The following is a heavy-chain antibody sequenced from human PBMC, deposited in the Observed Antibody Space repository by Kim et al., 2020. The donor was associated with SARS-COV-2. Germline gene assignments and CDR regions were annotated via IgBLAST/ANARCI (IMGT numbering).Heavy chain of an antibody. D-gene: IGHD2-2*01. CDR3: ARDRTAAGL. J-gene: IGHJ4*02. Sequence: SEINYVGSVEGRFTISRDNAKNSLYLHMSSLRTEDTATYYCARDRTAAGLWGQGTLVTVSS. V-gene: IGHV3-7*01. CDR2: SEI.